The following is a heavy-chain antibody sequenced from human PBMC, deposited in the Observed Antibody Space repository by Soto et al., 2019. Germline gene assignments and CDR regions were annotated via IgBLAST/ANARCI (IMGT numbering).Heavy chain of an antibody. CDR1: GGSISSSSYY. V-gene: IGHV4-39*01. CDR3: ASRAAWELLSYGPFDP. Sequence: SETLSLTCTVSGGSISSSSYYWGWIRQPPGKGLEWIGSIYYSGSTYYNPSLKSRVTISVDTSKNQFSLKLSSVTAADTAVYYCASRAAWELLSYGPFDPWGQGTLVTVSS. D-gene: IGHD1-26*01. CDR2: IYYSGST. J-gene: IGHJ5*02.